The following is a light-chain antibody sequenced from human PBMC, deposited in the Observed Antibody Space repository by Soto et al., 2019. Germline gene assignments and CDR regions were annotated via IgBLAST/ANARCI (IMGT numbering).Light chain of an antibody. Sequence: QSALTQPRSVSGSPGQSVTISCTGTSSDVGGSDYVSWYQQHPGKAPKLMIYNVNKRPSGVPYRFSASKSGNTAFLTISGLQVEDEADYYCWSYANNNALFGGGTKLTVL. J-gene: IGLJ2*01. CDR3: WSYANNNAL. CDR1: SSDVGGSDY. V-gene: IGLV2-11*01. CDR2: NVN.